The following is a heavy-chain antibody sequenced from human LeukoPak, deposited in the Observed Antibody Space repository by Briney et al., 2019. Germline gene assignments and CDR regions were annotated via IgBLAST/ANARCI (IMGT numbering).Heavy chain of an antibody. D-gene: IGHD2-2*01. CDR1: GFTFSSYA. CDR2: ISGSGGST. J-gene: IGHJ4*02. V-gene: IGHV3-23*01. Sequence: PGGSLRLSCAASGFTFSSYAMSWVRQAPGKGLEWVSAISGSGGSTYYSDSVKGRFTISRDNSKNTLYLQMNSLRAEDTAVYYCATTSGYCSSTSCYLYYFDYWGQGTLVTVSS. CDR3: ATTSGYCSSTSCYLYYFDY.